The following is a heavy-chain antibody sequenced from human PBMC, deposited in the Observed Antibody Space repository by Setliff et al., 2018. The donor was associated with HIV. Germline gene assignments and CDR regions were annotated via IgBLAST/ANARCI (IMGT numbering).Heavy chain of an antibody. J-gene: IGHJ2*01. V-gene: IGHV4-59*08. CDR3: ATPPIAGVRGYPQGWYFDL. D-gene: IGHD3-10*01. Sequence: SETLSLTCTVSSGSSGSISSYYWSWIRQPPGKGLEWIGYIYYSGSVNYNPSPKSRVTISIDTSKNQFSLKLTSVTAADTAVYYCATPPIAGVRGYPQGWYFDLWGRGTLVTVSS. CDR2: IYYSGSV. CDR1: SGSSGSISSYY.